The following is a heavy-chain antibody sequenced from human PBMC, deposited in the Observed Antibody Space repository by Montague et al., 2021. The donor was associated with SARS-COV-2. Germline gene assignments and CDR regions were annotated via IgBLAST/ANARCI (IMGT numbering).Heavy chain of an antibody. D-gene: IGHD2-15*01. V-gene: IGHV4-39*02. Sequence: SETLSLTCTVSGGSISSGSYYWGWIRQPPGQGLEWIGAIYYTGGTHQTPYLRSRVTISIDTSNNHISLKTTSVTAADTAVYYCARSSFVGVPRFGGGYCYGMDVWGQGTTVTVSS. CDR2: IYYTGGT. CDR1: GGSISSGSYY. CDR3: ARSSFVGVPRFGGGYCYGMDV. J-gene: IGHJ6*02.